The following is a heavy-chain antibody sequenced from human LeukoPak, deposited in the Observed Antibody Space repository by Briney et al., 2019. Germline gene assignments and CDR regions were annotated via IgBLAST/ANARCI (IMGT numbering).Heavy chain of an antibody. CDR3: ARGDFWSGYYTGLY. J-gene: IGHJ4*02. D-gene: IGHD3-3*01. V-gene: IGHV3-53*04. Sequence: TGGSLRLSCAASGFTVTTNYMSWVRQAPGKGLEWVSVIYSGGSTYYADSVKGRFTISRHNSKNTLYLQMDSLRDEDTAVYYWARGDFWSGYYTGLYWGQGTLVTVSS. CDR2: IYSGGST. CDR1: GFTVTTNY.